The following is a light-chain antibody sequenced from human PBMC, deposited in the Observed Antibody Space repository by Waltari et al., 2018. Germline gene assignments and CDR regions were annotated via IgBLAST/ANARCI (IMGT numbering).Light chain of an antibody. CDR1: QGVTTN. V-gene: IGKV3-15*01. CDR2: GAS. CDR3: QQYNNWPPIT. J-gene: IGKJ5*01. Sequence: EIVMTQSPATLAVSPGDAATLSCRASQGVTTNLAWYQQKPGQAPRLLIYGASTRATGIPGRFSGSGSGTEFTLTISSLQSEDFAVYYCQQYNNWPPITFGQGTRLEIK.